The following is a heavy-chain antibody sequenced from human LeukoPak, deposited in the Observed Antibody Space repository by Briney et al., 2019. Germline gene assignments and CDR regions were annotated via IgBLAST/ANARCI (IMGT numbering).Heavy chain of an antibody. CDR2: ISGSGGST. Sequence: GGSLRLSCTPSGFSFNTYSMSWVRQAPGKGLEWVAAISGSGGSTYYADSVKGRFTISRDNSKNTLYLQMNSLRAEDTAVYYCAKVYYDILTGYSPPPFDYWGQGTLVTVSS. CDR1: GFSFNTYS. CDR3: AKVYYDILTGYSPPPFDY. V-gene: IGHV3-23*01. D-gene: IGHD3-9*01. J-gene: IGHJ4*02.